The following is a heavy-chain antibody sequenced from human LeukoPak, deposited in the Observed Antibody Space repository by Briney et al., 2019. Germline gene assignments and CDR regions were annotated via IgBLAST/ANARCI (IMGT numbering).Heavy chain of an antibody. D-gene: IGHD3-22*01. Sequence: PGRSLRLSCAASGFTFSSYGMHWVRQAPGKGLEWVAVIWYDGSNKYYADSVKGRFTISRDNSKNTLYLQVNSLRAEDTAVYYCARDTNSSVRRRLGYMDAWGKGTTVTVSS. CDR1: GFTFSSYG. J-gene: IGHJ6*03. CDR2: IWYDGSNK. V-gene: IGHV3-33*01. CDR3: ARDTNSSVRRRLGYMDA.